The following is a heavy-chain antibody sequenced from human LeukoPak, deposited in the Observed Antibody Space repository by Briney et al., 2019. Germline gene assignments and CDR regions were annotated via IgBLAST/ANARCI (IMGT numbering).Heavy chain of an antibody. J-gene: IGHJ3*02. CDR2: IHHSGST. CDR1: GFTLSSYE. CDR3: ATPKGAFLVERHRRRAFDI. V-gene: IGHV4-34*08. Sequence: TGGSLRLSCTASGFTLSSYEMSWIRQAPGKGLEWIGEIHHSGSTNYNPSLKSRVTISVDTSKNQFSLKLSSVTAADTAVYYCATPKGAFLVERHRRRAFDIWGQGTMVTVSS. D-gene: IGHD1-1*01.